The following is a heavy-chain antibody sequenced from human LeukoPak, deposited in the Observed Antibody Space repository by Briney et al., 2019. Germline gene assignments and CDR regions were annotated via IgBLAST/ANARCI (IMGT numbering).Heavy chain of an antibody. CDR1: GGSISSYY. D-gene: IGHD1-26*01. Sequence: PSETLSLTCTVSGGSISSYYWSWNRQPPGKGLEWIGYIYYSGSTKYNPSLKSRVTISVDTSKNQFSLKLSSVTAADTAVYYCARVSGGTYPDYWGQGTLVSVSP. V-gene: IGHV4-59*01. CDR2: IYYSGST. J-gene: IGHJ4*02. CDR3: ARVSGGTYPDY.